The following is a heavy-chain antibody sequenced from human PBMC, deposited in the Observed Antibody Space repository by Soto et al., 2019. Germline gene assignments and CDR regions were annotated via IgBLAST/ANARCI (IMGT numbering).Heavy chain of an antibody. J-gene: IGHJ3*02. CDR3: SRGSSVVTSDAFDI. V-gene: IGHV4-31*03. CDR2: IYYSGST. CDR1: GGSISSGGYY. Sequence: QVQLQESGPGLVKPSQTLSLTCTVSGGSISSGGYYWSWIRQHPGKGREWIGYIYYSGSTYYNPSVTSRVPISVDTSNNRCSTKLNSVPAADTAVYYCSRGSSVVTSDAFDIWGHGTMVTVSS. D-gene: IGHD2-21*02.